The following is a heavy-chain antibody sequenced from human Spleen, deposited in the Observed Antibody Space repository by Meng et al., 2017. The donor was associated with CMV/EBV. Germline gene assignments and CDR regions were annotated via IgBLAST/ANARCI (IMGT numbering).Heavy chain of an antibody. CDR1: GFTFSSYT. Sequence: GGSLRLSCAASGFTFSSYTMHWVRQAPGKGLEWVAIISFDGTSRTYADSVKGRFTISRDNAKNTLFLQMNSLRAEDTAVYYCARGPRSSTSPLGYSDYWGQGTLVTVSS. D-gene: IGHD2-2*01. CDR2: ISFDGTSR. CDR3: ARGPRSSTSPLGYSDY. V-gene: IGHV3-30*04. J-gene: IGHJ4*02.